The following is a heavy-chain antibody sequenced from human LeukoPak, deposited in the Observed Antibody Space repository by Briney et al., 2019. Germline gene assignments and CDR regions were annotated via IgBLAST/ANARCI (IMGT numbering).Heavy chain of an antibody. D-gene: IGHD1-26*01. CDR1: GGSISSSSYY. CDR2: IYYSGST. Sequence: KSSETLSLTCTVSGGSISSSSYYWGWIRQPPGKGLEWIGSIYYSGSTYYNPSLKSRVTISVDTSKNQFSLNLSSVTAADTAVYYCARRRVGTTFYYYYYMDVWGKGTTVTISS. V-gene: IGHV4-39*01. J-gene: IGHJ6*03. CDR3: ARRRVGTTFYYYYYMDV.